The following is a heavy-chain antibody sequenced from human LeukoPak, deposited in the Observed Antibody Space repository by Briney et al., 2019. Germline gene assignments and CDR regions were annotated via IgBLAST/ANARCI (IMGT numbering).Heavy chain of an antibody. V-gene: IGHV3-48*03. CDR1: GFTFSSYE. J-gene: IGHJ4*02. CDR3: ARDHQYYDILTGYYGGYYFDY. D-gene: IGHD3-9*01. Sequence: PGGSLRLSCAASGFTFSSYEMNWVRQAPGKGLEWVSYISSSGSTIYYADSVKGRFTISRVNAKNSLYLQMNSLRAEDTAVYYCARDHQYYDILTGYYGGYYFDYWGQGTLVTVSS. CDR2: ISSSGSTI.